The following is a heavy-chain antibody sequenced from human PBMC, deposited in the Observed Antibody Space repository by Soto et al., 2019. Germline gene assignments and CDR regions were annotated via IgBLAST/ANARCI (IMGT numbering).Heavy chain of an antibody. CDR3: ARGALNCTNGVCYYGMDV. J-gene: IGHJ6*02. CDR2: INHSGST. Sequence: PSETLSLTCAVYGGSFSGYYWSWIRQPPGKGLEWIGEINHSGSTNYNPSLKSRVTISVDTSKNQFSLKLSSVTAADTGVYYCARGALNCTNGVCYYGMDVWAKGPRSPSP. D-gene: IGHD2-8*01. CDR1: GGSFSGYY. V-gene: IGHV4-34*01.